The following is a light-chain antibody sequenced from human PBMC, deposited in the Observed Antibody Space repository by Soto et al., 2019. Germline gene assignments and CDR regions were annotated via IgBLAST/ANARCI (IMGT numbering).Light chain of an antibody. CDR1: SRDIGYYNY. J-gene: IGLJ1*01. CDR3: SSYTTTSVYV. CDR2: EVR. V-gene: IGLV2-14*01. Sequence: QSALTQPASVSGPPGQSITLSCTGTSRDIGYYNYVSWYQQHPGEAPKPIIYEVRNRPSGVSTRFYGSKTGNPASLIISGLKAEEEADYFCSSYTTTSVYVFGTGTTVTVL.